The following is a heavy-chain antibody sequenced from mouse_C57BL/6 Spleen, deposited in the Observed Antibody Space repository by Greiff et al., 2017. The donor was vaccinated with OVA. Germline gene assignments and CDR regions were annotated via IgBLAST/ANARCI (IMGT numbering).Heavy chain of an antibody. CDR3: ARSLITTVVAREFAY. CDR1: GYPFTSYW. V-gene: IGHV1-64*01. D-gene: IGHD1-1*01. Sequence: QVQLQQPGAELVKPGASVKLSCKASGYPFTSYWMHWVKQRPGQGLEWIGMIHPNSGSTNYNEKFKSKATLTVDKSSSTAYMQLSSLTSEDSAVYYCARSLITTVVAREFAYWGQGTLVTVSA. J-gene: IGHJ3*01. CDR2: IHPNSGST.